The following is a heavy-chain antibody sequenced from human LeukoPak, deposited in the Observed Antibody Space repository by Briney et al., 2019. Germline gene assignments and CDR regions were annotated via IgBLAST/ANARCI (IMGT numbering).Heavy chain of an antibody. D-gene: IGHD2-2*01. CDR3: ARFSWGCSTASCYLTN. CDR1: GGSLSGHY. V-gene: IGHV4-59*11. J-gene: IGHJ4*02. CDR2: IYYTGPT. Sequence: KSSETLSLTCTVGGGSLSGHYWGWIRQPPGKGLELVGHIYYTGPTFYNPSLNSRFTITLDTSRNQFSLRPTSVIAADTAVYYCARFSWGCSTASCYLTNWGQGALVTVSS.